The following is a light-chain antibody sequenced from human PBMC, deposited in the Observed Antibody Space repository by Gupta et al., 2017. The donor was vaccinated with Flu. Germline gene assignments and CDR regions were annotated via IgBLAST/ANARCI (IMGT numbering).Light chain of an antibody. CDR2: KVS. CDR1: QSLVYSDGNTY. CDR3: MQGTHWPLT. Sequence: DVVMTQSPLSLPVTLGQPASISCRSSQSLVYSDGNTYLNWFQQRPGQSPRRLIYKVSNRDSGVPDRFGGSGSGTDFTLKISRVEAEDVGVYYCMQGTHWPLTFGPGTKVDIK. J-gene: IGKJ3*01. V-gene: IGKV2-30*01.